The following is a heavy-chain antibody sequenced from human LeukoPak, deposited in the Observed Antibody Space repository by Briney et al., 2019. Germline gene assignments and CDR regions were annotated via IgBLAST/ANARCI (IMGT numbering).Heavy chain of an antibody. CDR3: ATHSLGVPDAFDI. D-gene: IGHD2-2*01. J-gene: IGHJ3*02. CDR1: GGSISSYY. CDR2: IYYSGST. V-gene: IGHV4-59*08. Sequence: SETLSLTCTVSGGSISSYYWSWIRQPPGKGLEWIGYIYYSGSTNYNPSLKSRVTISVDASKNQFSLKLSSVTAADTAVYYCATHSLGVPDAFDIWGQGTMVTVSS.